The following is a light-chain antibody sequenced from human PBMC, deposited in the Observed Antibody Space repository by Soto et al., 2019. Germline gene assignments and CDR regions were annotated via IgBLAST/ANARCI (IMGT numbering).Light chain of an antibody. CDR1: SSDVGSYNL. CDR2: EVS. CDR3: CSYAGSSTSYV. Sequence: QSVLTQPASVSGSPGQSITISCTGTSSDVGSYNLVSWYQQHPGKAPKLMIYEVSKRPSGVSNRFSGSKSGNTASLTISGLKAEDGADYYCCSYAGSSTSYVFGTGTKVTVL. V-gene: IGLV2-23*02. J-gene: IGLJ1*01.